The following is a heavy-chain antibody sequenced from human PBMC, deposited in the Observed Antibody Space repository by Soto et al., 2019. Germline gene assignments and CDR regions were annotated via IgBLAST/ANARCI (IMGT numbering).Heavy chain of an antibody. D-gene: IGHD3-22*01. CDR2: IYHSGST. Sequence: SETLSLTCIVSGGSVSSSNWWSLVRQPPGKGLEWIGEIYHSGSTTYNPSLKSRATISVDKSENQFSLRLKSVTAADTAVYYCASVGSDYDNSGYYLPWGPGTLVTVSS. V-gene: IGHV4-4*02. CDR1: GGSVSSSNW. J-gene: IGHJ5*02. CDR3: ASVGSDYDNSGYYLP.